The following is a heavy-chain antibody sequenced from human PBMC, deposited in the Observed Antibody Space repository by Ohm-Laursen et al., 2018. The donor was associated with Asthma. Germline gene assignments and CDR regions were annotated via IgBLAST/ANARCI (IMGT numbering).Heavy chain of an antibody. CDR2: IDGSGGRT. CDR3: ARSPHYDFWSGYYFDY. Sequence: SLRLSCAASGFTFNKHHMTWVRQAPGKGLEWVSAIDGSGGRTYYADSVKGRFTISRDNSKNTLYLQMNSLRAEDTAVYYCARSPHYDFWSGYYFDYWGQGTLVTVSS. CDR1: GFTFNKHH. D-gene: IGHD3-3*01. V-gene: IGHV3-23*01. J-gene: IGHJ4*02.